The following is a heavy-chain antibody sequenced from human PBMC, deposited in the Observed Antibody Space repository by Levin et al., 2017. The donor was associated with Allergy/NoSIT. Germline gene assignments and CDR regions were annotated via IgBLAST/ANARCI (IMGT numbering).Heavy chain of an antibody. Sequence: HPGGSLRLSCAASGFTFSGSAMHWVRQASGKGLEWVGRIRSKANSYATAYAASVKGRFTISRDDSKNTAYLQMNSLKTEDTAVYYCTGSSYDFWSGYYSSDYWGQGTLVTVSS. V-gene: IGHV3-73*01. J-gene: IGHJ4*02. CDR2: IRSKANSYAT. CDR3: TGSSYDFWSGYYSSDY. CDR1: GFTFSGSA. D-gene: IGHD3-3*01.